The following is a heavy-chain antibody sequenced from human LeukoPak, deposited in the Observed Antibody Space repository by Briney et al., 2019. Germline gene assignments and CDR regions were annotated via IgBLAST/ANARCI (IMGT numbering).Heavy chain of an antibody. Sequence: PSETLSLTCAVYGGSFSPYYWSWIRQPPEKGLEWIGKINYSGSTNYNPSLKSRVTISVDTSKNQFSLKLSSVTAADTAVYYCARGGLYCGGDCYVDHWGQGSLVTVSS. CDR2: INYSGST. CDR3: ARGGLYCGGDCYVDH. CDR1: GGSFSPYY. J-gene: IGHJ4*02. V-gene: IGHV4-34*01. D-gene: IGHD2-21*01.